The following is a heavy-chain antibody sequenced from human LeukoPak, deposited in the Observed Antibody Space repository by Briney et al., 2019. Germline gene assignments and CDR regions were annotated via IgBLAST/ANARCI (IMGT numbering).Heavy chain of an antibody. Sequence: SETLSLTCTVSGGSFSSTSNYWGWIRQPPGKGLEWIGYIFYSGSTYYNPSLKSRVTISVDTSENQLSLKLSSVTAADTAVYYCVSPNRSGWYSFDHWGQGILVTVSS. CDR3: VSPNRSGWYSFDH. CDR2: IFYSGST. CDR1: GGSFSSTSNY. D-gene: IGHD6-19*01. J-gene: IGHJ4*02. V-gene: IGHV4-39*01.